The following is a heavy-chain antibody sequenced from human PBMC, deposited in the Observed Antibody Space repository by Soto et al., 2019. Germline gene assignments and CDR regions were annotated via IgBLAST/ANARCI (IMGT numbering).Heavy chain of an antibody. CDR2: IYSGGST. V-gene: IGHV3-53*05. D-gene: IGHD3-22*01. Sequence: PGGSLRLSCAASGFTVSSNYMSWVRQAPGKGLEWVSVIYSGGSTYYADSVKGRFTISRDNFKNTVYLQMDSLRAEDTAMYYCAKDLNMKVVSPPGWFEPWGQGTRVTVSS. CDR3: AKDLNMKVVSPPGWFEP. CDR1: GFTVSSNY. J-gene: IGHJ5*02.